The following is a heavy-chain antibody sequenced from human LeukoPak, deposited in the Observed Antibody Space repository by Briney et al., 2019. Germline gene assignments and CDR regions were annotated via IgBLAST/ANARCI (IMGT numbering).Heavy chain of an antibody. CDR1: GYTFPSYY. Sequence: ASVKVSCKASGYTFPSYYMHWVRQAPGQGLEWMGIINPSGGSTSYAQKFQGRVTMTRDTSTSTVYMELSSLRSEDTAVYYCARDPPSASYDILTGYYPSYFFDYWGQGTLVTVSS. CDR2: INPSGGST. D-gene: IGHD3-9*01. V-gene: IGHV1-46*01. J-gene: IGHJ4*02. CDR3: ARDPPSASYDILTGYYPSYFFDY.